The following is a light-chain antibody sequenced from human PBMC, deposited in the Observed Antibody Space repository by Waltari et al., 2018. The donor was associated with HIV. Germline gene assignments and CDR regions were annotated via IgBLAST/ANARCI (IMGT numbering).Light chain of an antibody. Sequence: EIVLTQSPATLSLSPGERANLSCRASQSVSTYLAWYQQKPGQAPRLLIYEASDRATGIPARFSGSGSGTDFTLTINSLEPEDFAVYYCQQRRTWPLTFGGGTKVDIK. CDR1: QSVSTY. CDR3: QQRRTWPLT. CDR2: EAS. J-gene: IGKJ4*01. V-gene: IGKV3-11*01.